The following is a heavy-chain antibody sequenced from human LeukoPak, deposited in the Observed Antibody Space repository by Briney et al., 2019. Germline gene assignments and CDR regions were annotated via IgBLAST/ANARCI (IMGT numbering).Heavy chain of an antibody. J-gene: IGHJ6*02. D-gene: IGHD6-19*01. Sequence: SETLSLTCAVYGGSFSGYYWSWIRQPPGKGLEWIGEINHSGSTNYNPSLKSRVTISVDTSKNQFSLKLSSVTAADTAVYYCARGIGSSGWYWGEGYYYYYGMDVWGQGTTVTVSS. CDR3: ARGIGSSGWYWGEGYYYYYGMDV. CDR2: INHSGST. V-gene: IGHV4-34*01. CDR1: GGSFSGYY.